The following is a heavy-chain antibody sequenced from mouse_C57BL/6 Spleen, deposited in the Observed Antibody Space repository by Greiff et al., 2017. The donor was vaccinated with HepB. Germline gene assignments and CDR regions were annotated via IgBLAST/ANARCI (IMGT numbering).Heavy chain of an antibody. Sequence: QVQLQQSGAELARPGASVKMSCKASGYTFTSYTMHWVKQRPGQGLEWIGYINPSSGYTKYNQKFKDKATLTADKSSSTAYMQLSSLTSEDSAVYYCARWEHSSGDYYAMDYWGQGTSVTVSS. CDR3: ARWEHSSGDYYAMDY. V-gene: IGHV1-4*01. J-gene: IGHJ4*01. CDR2: INPSSGYT. CDR1: GYTFTSYT. D-gene: IGHD3-2*02.